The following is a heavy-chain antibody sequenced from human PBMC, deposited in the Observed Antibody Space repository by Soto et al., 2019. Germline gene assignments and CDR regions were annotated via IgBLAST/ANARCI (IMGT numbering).Heavy chain of an antibody. V-gene: IGHV3-23*01. D-gene: IGHD3-9*01. CDR2: ISGSGGST. J-gene: IGHJ6*02. Sequence: EVQLLESGGGLVQPGGSLRLSCAASGFTFSSYAMSWVRQAPGKGLEWFSAISGSGGSTYYADSVKGRFTISRDNSKNTLYLQMNSLRAEDTAVYYCAKDQNYDILTGYYIYYYYYGMDVWGQGTTVTVSS. CDR1: GFTFSSYA. CDR3: AKDQNYDILTGYYIYYYYYGMDV.